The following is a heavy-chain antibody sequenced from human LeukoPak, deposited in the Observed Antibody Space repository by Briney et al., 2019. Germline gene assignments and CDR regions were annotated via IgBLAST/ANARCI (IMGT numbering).Heavy chain of an antibody. Sequence: SVKVSCKASGGTFSSYAISWVRQAPGQGLEWMGRIIPILGIANYAQKFQGRVTITADKSTSTAYMELSSLRSEGTAVYYCARESSGSYLDYWGQGTLVTVSS. CDR2: IIPILGIA. J-gene: IGHJ4*02. CDR1: GGTFSSYA. D-gene: IGHD3-10*01. CDR3: ARESSGSYLDY. V-gene: IGHV1-69*04.